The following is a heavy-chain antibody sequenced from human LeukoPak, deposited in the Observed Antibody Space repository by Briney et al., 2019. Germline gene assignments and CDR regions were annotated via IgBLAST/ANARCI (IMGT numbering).Heavy chain of an antibody. CDR1: GGSISSGGYY. Sequence: PSQTLSLTCTVSGGSISSGGYYWRWIRQHPGKGLEWIGYIYYSGSTYYNPSLKSRVTISVDTSKNQFSLKLSSVTAADTAVYYCARVNSSGWLTFFDYWGQGTLVTVSS. V-gene: IGHV4-31*03. J-gene: IGHJ4*02. D-gene: IGHD6-19*01. CDR2: IYYSGST. CDR3: ARVNSSGWLTFFDY.